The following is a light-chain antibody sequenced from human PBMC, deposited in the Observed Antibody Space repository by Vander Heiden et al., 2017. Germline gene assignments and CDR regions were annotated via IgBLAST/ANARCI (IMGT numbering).Light chain of an antibody. CDR3: MQALQTWT. J-gene: IGKJ1*01. CDR2: LGS. Sequence: DIVMTQSPLSLPVTPGEPAATSCRSSQSLQHSNGYNYLDWYLQKPGQSPQLLIYLGSNRASGVPDRFSGSGSGTDFTLKISRVEAEDVGVYYCMQALQTWTFGQGTKVEIK. V-gene: IGKV2-28*01. CDR1: QSLQHSNGYNY.